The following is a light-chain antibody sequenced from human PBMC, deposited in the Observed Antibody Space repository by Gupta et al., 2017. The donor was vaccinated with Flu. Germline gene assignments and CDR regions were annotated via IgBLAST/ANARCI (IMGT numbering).Light chain of an antibody. V-gene: IGLV1-47*02. CDR3: AAWDDTLTGVV. J-gene: IGLJ1*01. Sequence: SPSNLRNYFLYCDQHVPGTAPRLLFSSFKHRPSWVPDRFSGFRSVPSASLSITVLRSVDEADYYCAAWDDTLTGVVFGTGTTVSVL. CDR2: SFK. CDR1: PSNLRNYF.